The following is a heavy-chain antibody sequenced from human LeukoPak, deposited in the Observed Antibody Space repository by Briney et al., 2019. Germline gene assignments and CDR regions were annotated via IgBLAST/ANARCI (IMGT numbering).Heavy chain of an antibody. CDR3: AREAARPEYYFDY. Sequence: ASVKVFCKASGYTFDNNYMHWLRQAPGQWLEWMGIINPSDGSTRYAQKFHGRVTMTRDTSTRTVLMDLSSLRSEDTAVYYCAREAARPEYYFDYWGQGTLVTVSS. CDR1: GYTFDNNY. CDR2: INPSDGST. J-gene: IGHJ4*02. V-gene: IGHV1-46*02.